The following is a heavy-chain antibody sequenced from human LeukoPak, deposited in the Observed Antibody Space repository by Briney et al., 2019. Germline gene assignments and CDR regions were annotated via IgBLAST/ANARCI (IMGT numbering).Heavy chain of an antibody. CDR1: GGSISGFH. Sequence: SETLSLTCTVSGGSISGFHWSWIRQPPRTGLEWIGYIYYSESTNYKPSVKSRVTISVDKSKNQFSLKLSSVTAADTAVYYCTRAYGSGSFLTYWGQGIPVTVSS. V-gene: IGHV4-59*01. D-gene: IGHD3-10*01. CDR2: IYYSEST. CDR3: TRAYGSGSFLTY. J-gene: IGHJ4*02.